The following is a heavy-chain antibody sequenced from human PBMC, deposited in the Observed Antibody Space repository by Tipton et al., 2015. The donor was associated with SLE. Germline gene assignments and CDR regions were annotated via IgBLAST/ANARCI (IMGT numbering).Heavy chain of an antibody. V-gene: IGHV1-8*01. CDR1: GYTFSSYD. J-gene: IGHJ6*02. Sequence: QVQLVQSGAEVKKPGASVKVSCKASGYTFSSYDINWVRQATGQGLEWMGWMNPNRGNTGYEQKFQGRVTMTMNSSINTAYMEANSLTPEDTAVFYCARGSVIGTSPFGLDVWGQGTTVTVSS. CDR2: MNPNRGNT. CDR3: ARGSVIGTSPFGLDV. D-gene: IGHD5/OR15-5a*01.